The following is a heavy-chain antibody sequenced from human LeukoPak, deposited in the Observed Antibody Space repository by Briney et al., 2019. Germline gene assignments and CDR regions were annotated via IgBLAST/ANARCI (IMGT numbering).Heavy chain of an antibody. CDR3: ARMIWGDYYFDY. V-gene: IGHV2-70*04. D-gene: IGHD3-16*01. J-gene: IGHJ4*02. Sequence: ESGPALVKPTETLTLTCTFSGLSLSTSGMRVSWIRQPPGKALEWLARIDWDDDKFYSTSLRPRLTISKDTSKNQVVLTMTKMDPVDTATYYCARMIWGDYYFDYWGQGTLVTVSS. CDR2: IDWDDDK. CDR1: GLSLSTSGMR.